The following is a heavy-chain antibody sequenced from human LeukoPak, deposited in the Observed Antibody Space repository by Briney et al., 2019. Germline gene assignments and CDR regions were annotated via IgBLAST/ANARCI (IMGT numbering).Heavy chain of an antibody. CDR3: ARGKGDVDY. CDR2: INHSGST. J-gene: IGHJ4*02. CDR1: GGSFSGYY. Sequence: SETLSLTCAVYGGSFSGYYWSWIRQPPGKGLEWIGEINHSGSTNYNPSLKSRVTISVDTSKNQFSLKLSSVTAADTAVYYCARGKGDVDYWGQGTLVTVSS. V-gene: IGHV4-34*01.